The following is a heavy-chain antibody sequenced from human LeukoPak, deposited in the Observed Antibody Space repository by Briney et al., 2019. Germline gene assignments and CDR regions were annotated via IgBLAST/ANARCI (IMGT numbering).Heavy chain of an antibody. D-gene: IGHD1-26*01. Sequence: SETLSLTCTVSGGSISSSSYYWGWIRQPPGKGLEWIGSIYYSGSTYYNPSLKSRVTISVDTSKNQFSLKLSSVTAADTAVYYCATGREDFDYWGQGTLVTVSS. V-gene: IGHV4-39*01. CDR2: IYYSGST. CDR1: GGSISSSSYY. J-gene: IGHJ4*02. CDR3: ATGREDFDY.